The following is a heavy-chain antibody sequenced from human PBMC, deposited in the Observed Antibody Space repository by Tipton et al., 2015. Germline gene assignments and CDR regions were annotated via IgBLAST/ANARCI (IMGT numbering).Heavy chain of an antibody. V-gene: IGHV3-43*01. Sequence: GSLRLSCAASGFTFDDYTMHWVRQTPGKGLEWVSLISWNGGRTHYADSVKGRFTISRDDANRTLYLQMNGLRPDDTALYYCVKDIGSNQLFWFDSWGQGTLVTVSS. CDR2: ISWNGGRT. CDR1: GFTFDDYT. J-gene: IGHJ5*01. CDR3: VKDIGSNQLFWFDS. D-gene: IGHD1-14*01.